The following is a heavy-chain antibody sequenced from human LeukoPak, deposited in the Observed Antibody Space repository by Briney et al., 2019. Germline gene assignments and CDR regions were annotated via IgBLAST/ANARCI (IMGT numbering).Heavy chain of an antibody. Sequence: GGSLRPSCAVSGLSFASLGMIWARQAPGKGIGWVAVILYDGANKYYASSVKGPFTISIDTYKNALCLQMSSLRADDPAVYYCARNLDTGSAAWFDTWGHGNLVTVSS. CDR3: ARNLDTGSAAWFDT. D-gene: IGHD2-8*02. V-gene: IGHV3-30*15. CDR2: ILYDGANK. J-gene: IGHJ5*01. CDR1: GLSFASLG.